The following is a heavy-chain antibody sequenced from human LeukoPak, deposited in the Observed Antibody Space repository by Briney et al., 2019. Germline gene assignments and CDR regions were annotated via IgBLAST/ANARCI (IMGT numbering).Heavy chain of an antibody. D-gene: IGHD2-15*01. CDR1: GFTFSSYS. Sequence: GGSLRLSCAASGFTFSSYSMNWVRQAPGKGLEWVSFISSSSSYIHYADSVKGRFTISRDNAKNSLYLQMNSLRAEDTAVYYCTRHPAEGDYWGQGTLVTVSS. J-gene: IGHJ4*02. V-gene: IGHV3-21*04. CDR2: ISSSSSYI. CDR3: TRHPAEGDY.